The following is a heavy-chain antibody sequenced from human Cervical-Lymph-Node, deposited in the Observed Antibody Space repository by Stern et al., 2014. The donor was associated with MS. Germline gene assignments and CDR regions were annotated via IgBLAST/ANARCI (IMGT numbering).Heavy chain of an antibody. CDR3: AVRYCSGGRCYSVPDV. D-gene: IGHD2-15*01. J-gene: IGHJ6*02. CDR1: EDTHNNYL. V-gene: IGHV1-46*02. Sequence: VQLVESGSEVKKPGASVKVSCKASEDTHNNYLIRWVRKAPGQRPDWMGGINPSGATNYAQKVQDRVTMTTDASTSPFYMELSRLRSEDTAVYYCAVRYCSGGRCYSVPDVWGQGTTVIVSS. CDR2: INPSGAT.